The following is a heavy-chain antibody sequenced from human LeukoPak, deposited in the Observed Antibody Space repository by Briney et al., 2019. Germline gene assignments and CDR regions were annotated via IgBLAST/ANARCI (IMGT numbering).Heavy chain of an antibody. CDR1: GGSIRSSDDY. D-gene: IGHD3-9*01. CDR3: ARDGRYFDWLSPWYFDL. J-gene: IGHJ2*01. V-gene: IGHV4-61*05. CDR2: IHTSGST. Sequence: PSETLSLTCSVSGGSIRSSDDYWGFVRQTPGKGLEWIGRIHTSGSTNYNSSLKSRVTMSVDMSKNQFSLKLSSVTAADTAVYYCARDGRYFDWLSPWYFDLWGRGTLVTVSS.